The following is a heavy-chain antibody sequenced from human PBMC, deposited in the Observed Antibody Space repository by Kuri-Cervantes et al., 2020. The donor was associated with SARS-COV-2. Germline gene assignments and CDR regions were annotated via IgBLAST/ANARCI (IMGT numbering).Heavy chain of an antibody. J-gene: IGHJ4*02. V-gene: IGHV3-23*01. CDR3: AKHYCSSTSCSYYFDY. CDR2: ISGSGGST. Sequence: GGSLRLSCAASGFTFSSYAMSWVRQAPGKGLEWVSAISGSGGSTYYADSVKGRFTISRDNSKNTLYLQMNSLRAEDTAVYYCAKHYCSSTSCSYYFDYWDQGTLVTVSS. CDR1: GFTFSSYA. D-gene: IGHD2-2*01.